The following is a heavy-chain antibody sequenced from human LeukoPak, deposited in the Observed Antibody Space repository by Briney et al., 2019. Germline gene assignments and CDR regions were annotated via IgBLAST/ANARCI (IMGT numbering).Heavy chain of an antibody. CDR1: GFTFSSYE. Sequence: PGGSLRLSCAASGFTFSSYEMNWVRQAPGKGLEWVSYISSSGNTVYYADSVKGRFTISRDNAKNSLYLQMNSLRAEDTAVYCCARNWNWDYYFDYWGQGTLVTVSS. V-gene: IGHV3-48*03. CDR3: ARNWNWDYYFDY. CDR2: ISSSGNTV. D-gene: IGHD1-7*01. J-gene: IGHJ4*02.